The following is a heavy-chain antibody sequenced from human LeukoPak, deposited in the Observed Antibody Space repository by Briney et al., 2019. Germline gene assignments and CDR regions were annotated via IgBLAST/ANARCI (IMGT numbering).Heavy chain of an antibody. Sequence: GGSLRLSCAASGFTFSSYAMPWVRQAPGKGLEYVSVISSNGYSTYYAKSVKGRFTISRDNSKNTLYLQMGSLRAEDMAVYYCARNYYDSSGYYSHFDYWGQGTLVTVSS. CDR2: ISSNGYST. J-gene: IGHJ4*02. CDR3: ARNYYDSSGYYSHFDY. D-gene: IGHD3-22*01. V-gene: IGHV3-64*01. CDR1: GFTFSSYA.